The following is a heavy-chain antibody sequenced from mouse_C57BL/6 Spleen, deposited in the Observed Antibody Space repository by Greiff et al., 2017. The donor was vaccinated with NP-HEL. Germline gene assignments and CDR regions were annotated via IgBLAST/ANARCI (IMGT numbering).Heavy chain of an antibody. CDR3: ARPPSALSYWYFDV. CDR2: IDPSDSYT. CDR1: GYTFTSYW. J-gene: IGHJ1*03. Sequence: VQLQQPGAELVRPGTSVKLSCKASGYTFTSYWMHWVKQRPGQGLEWIGVIDPSDSYTNYNQKFKGKATLTVDTSSSTAYMQLSSLTSEDSAVYYCARPPSALSYWYFDVWGTGTTVTVSS. V-gene: IGHV1-59*01.